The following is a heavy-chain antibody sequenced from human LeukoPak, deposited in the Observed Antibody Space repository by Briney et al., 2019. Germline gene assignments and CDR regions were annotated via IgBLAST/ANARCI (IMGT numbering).Heavy chain of an antibody. J-gene: IGHJ4*02. CDR1: GFTVSNNY. D-gene: IGHD1-26*01. CDR3: AMANRGSYTSGLDF. Sequence: PGGSLRLSCAASGFTVSNNYMSWVRQAPGKGLEWVSVIYSGGSTYYADSVKGRFTISRDISKNTLFLQMNSLRAEDTAVYYCAMANRGSYTSGLDFWGQGTLVTVSS. CDR2: IYSGGST. V-gene: IGHV3-53*01.